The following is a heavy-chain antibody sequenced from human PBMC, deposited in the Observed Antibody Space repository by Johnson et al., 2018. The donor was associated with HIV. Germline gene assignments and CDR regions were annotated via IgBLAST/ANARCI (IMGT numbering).Heavy chain of an antibody. Sequence: VQLVESGGGVVRPGRSLRLSCTASGFTFSSYAMHWVRQAPGKGLEWVAVISYDGSNKYYADSVKGRFTISRDNSKNTLYLQMNSLRAEDTAVYYCAREWDPRTPDAFDIWGQGTMVTVSS. CDR2: ISYDGSNK. CDR3: AREWDPRTPDAFDI. J-gene: IGHJ3*02. CDR1: GFTFSSYA. D-gene: IGHD1-26*01. V-gene: IGHV3-30*04.